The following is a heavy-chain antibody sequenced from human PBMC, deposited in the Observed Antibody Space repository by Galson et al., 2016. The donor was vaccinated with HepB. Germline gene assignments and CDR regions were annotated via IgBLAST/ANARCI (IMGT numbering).Heavy chain of an antibody. CDR2: IRGDGSFT. CDR3: AVSDYHDY. V-gene: IGHV3-74*01. Sequence: SLRLSCAASGFTFRNYWMHWVRQAPGKGLVWVSRIRGDGSFTTYADSVKGRFTISRDNAKNTLYLQMSSLRAEDTAVYYCAVSDYHDYWGQGTLVTVSA. CDR1: GFTFRNYW. J-gene: IGHJ4*02. D-gene: IGHD2/OR15-2a*01.